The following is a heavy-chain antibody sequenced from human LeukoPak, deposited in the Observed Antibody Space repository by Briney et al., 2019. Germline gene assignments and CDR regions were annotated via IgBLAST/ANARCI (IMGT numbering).Heavy chain of an antibody. CDR3: AKSFAGAVAGSRGLDY. V-gene: IGHV3-23*01. Sequence: GGSLRLSCAASGFTFSSYAMSWVRRAPGKGLEWVSAISGGGGAYYADSVKGRITISRDNSKNTLYLQMNSLRAEDTAIYYCAKSFAGAVAGSRGLDYWGQGTLVTVSS. CDR1: GFTFSSYA. D-gene: IGHD6-19*01. CDR2: ISGGGGA. J-gene: IGHJ4*02.